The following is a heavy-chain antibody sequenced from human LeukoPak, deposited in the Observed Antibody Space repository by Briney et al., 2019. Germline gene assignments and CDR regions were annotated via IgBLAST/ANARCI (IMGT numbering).Heavy chain of an antibody. CDR3: ARVATRGSFFRSFDY. CDR2: ISPSGTDI. V-gene: IGHV3-11*04. D-gene: IGHD5-12*01. Sequence: GGSLRLSCAVSGFTFTDTYMTWIRQAPGKGLESLSYISPSGTDISYADSVKGRFTISRDNAKNSLYLQMNSLRAEDTAVYYCARVATRGSFFRSFDYWGQGTLVTVSS. J-gene: IGHJ4*02. CDR1: GFTFTDTY.